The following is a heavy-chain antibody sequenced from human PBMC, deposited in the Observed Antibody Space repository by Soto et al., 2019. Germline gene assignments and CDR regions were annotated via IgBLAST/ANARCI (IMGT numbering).Heavy chain of an antibody. D-gene: IGHD3-10*01. CDR1: GDSLSRGSFY. V-gene: IGHV4-61*03. J-gene: IGHJ1*01. CDR2: IYDSGTT. CDR3: ARRFTFGYFQP. Sequence: QVQLQESGPGLVQPWETLSLTCTVSGDSLSRGSFYWSWIRQSPGKGLEWIGHIYDSGTTNYNPSLMGRVTISQDTSMNRFSLTLTSVTAADTAVYYCARRFTFGYFQPWGQGTLVAVSS.